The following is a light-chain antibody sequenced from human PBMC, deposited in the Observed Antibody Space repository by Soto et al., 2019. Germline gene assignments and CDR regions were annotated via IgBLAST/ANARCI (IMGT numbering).Light chain of an antibody. CDR3: QQLDSFPLT. Sequence: EIVLTQSPGTLSLSPVEGATLSCRASQSVTGTNLAWYQQRPGQAPRLLIYDAVRRATGIPDRFSGSGSGTDFTLTISRLEPEDVATYFCQQLDSFPLTFGQGTRLEIK. J-gene: IGKJ5*01. CDR1: QSVTGTN. CDR2: DAV. V-gene: IGKV3D-20*02.